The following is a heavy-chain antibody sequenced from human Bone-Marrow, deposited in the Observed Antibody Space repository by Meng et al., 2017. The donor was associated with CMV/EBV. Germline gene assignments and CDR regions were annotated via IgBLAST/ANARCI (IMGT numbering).Heavy chain of an antibody. CDR1: GGSISSYY. CDR2: IYYSGST. J-gene: IGHJ6*01. CDR3: ARVDTDYYYGMDV. Sequence: GSLRLSCTVSGGSISSYYWSWIRQPPGKGLEWIGYIYYSGSTNYNPSLKSRVTISVDTSKNQFSLKLSSVTAADTAVYYRARVDTDYYYGMDVWCPGTTVTVSS. D-gene: IGHD2-2*02. V-gene: IGHV4-59*01.